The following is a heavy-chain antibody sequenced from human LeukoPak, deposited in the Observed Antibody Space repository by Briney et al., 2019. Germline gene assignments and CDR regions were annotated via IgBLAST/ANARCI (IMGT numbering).Heavy chain of an antibody. D-gene: IGHD3-3*01. CDR3: ARDSDSVLRFLEWLLPSGYMDV. CDR1: GFTFSSYG. V-gene: IGHV3-30*03. Sequence: GGSLRLSCAASGFTFSSYGMHWVRQAPGKGLEWVAVISYDGSNKYYADSVKGRFTISRDNSKNTLYLQMNSLRAEDTAVYYCARDSDSVLRFLEWLLPSGYMDVWGKGTTVTVSS. CDR2: ISYDGSNK. J-gene: IGHJ6*03.